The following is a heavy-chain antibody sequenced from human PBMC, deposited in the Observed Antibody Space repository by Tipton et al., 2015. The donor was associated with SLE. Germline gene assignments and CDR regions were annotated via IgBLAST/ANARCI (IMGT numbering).Heavy chain of an antibody. V-gene: IGHV4-39*01. CDR2: IYYSGNT. CDR3: ARLSFAYTTGWYMDY. Sequence: TLSLTCTVSGGSISSSTYSCGWFRQPPGKGLEWLGTIYYSGNTFYNPSLKSRVTISGDTSKQQFSLKLKSVTAADTAVYYCARLSFAYTTGWYMDYWGQGTLVAVSS. J-gene: IGHJ4*02. D-gene: IGHD6-19*01. CDR1: GGSISSSTYS.